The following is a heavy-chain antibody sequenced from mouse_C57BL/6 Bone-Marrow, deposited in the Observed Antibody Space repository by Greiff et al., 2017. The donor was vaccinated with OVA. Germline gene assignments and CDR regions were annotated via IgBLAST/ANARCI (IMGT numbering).Heavy chain of an antibody. V-gene: IGHV1-81*01. CDR3: ARGGFFYWYFDV. CDR1: GYTFTSYG. CDR2: IYPRSGNT. Sequence: VKLMESGAELARPGASVKLSCKASGYTFTSYGISWVKQRTGQGLEWIGEIYPRSGNTYYNEKFKGKATLTADKSSSTAYMELRSLTSEDSAVYFCARGGFFYWYFDVWGTGTTVTVSS. J-gene: IGHJ1*03.